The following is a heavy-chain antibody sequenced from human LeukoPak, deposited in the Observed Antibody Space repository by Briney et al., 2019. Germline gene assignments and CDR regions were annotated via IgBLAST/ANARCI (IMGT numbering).Heavy chain of an antibody. CDR2: VSDSDENT. J-gene: IGHJ4*02. CDR3: AKQGIAVAGGYFDY. D-gene: IGHD6-19*01. CDR1: GFTFSSYS. Sequence: GGSLRLSCAASGFTFSSYSMNWVRQAPGKGLEWVSSVSDSDENTYYADSVKGRFTISRDNSRNTLFLQMDTLRAEDTAVYYCAKQGIAVAGGYFDYWGQGTLVTVSS. V-gene: IGHV3-23*01.